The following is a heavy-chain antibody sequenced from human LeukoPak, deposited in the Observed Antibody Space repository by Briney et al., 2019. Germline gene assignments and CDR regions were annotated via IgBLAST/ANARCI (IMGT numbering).Heavy chain of an antibody. V-gene: IGHV1-46*01. CDR3: AREHISSGWYMGPHFDY. CDR2: INPSGGST. CDR1: GYTFTSYY. Sequence: GASVKVSCKASGYTFTSYYMHWVRQAPGQGLEWMGIINPSGGSTSYAQKFQGRVTMTRDMSTSTVYMELSSLRSEDTAVYYCAREHISSGWYMGPHFDYWGQGTLVTVSS. J-gene: IGHJ4*02. D-gene: IGHD6-19*01.